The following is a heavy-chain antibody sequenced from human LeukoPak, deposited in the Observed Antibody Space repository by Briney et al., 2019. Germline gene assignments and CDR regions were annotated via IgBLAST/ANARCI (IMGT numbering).Heavy chain of an antibody. V-gene: IGHV4-39*07. J-gene: IGHJ5*02. CDR1: GGSISSSSYY. CDR3: ARVGRYQPLYWNWFDP. CDR2: IYYSGST. D-gene: IGHD2-2*02. Sequence: SETLSLTCTVSGGSISSSSYYWGWIRQPPGKGLEWIGSIYYSGSTYYNPSLKSRVTISVDTSKNQFSLKLSSVTAADTAVYYCARVGRYQPLYWNWFDPWGQGTLVTVSS.